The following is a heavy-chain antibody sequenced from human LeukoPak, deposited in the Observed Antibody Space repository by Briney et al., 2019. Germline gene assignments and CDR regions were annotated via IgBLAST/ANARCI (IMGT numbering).Heavy chain of an antibody. J-gene: IGHJ5*02. Sequence: PVKVSCKASGGTFSSYAISWVRQAPGQGLEWMGGIIPIFGTANYAQKFQGRVTITADKSTSTAYMELSSLRSEDTAVYYCAAGGYCSGGSCYSDWFDPWGQGTLVTVSS. CDR2: IIPIFGTA. CDR1: GGTFSSYA. V-gene: IGHV1-69*06. D-gene: IGHD2-15*01. CDR3: AAGGYCSGGSCYSDWFDP.